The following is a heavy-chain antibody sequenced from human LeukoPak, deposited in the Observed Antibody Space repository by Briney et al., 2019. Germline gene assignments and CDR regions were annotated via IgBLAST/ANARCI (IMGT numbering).Heavy chain of an antibody. CDR3: AELGITMIGGV. CDR2: INSDGSGT. J-gene: IGHJ6*04. Sequence: PGGSLRLSCAASGFTFSSYWMHWVRQAPGKWLVWVSRINSDGSGTSYADSVKDRFTISRDHAKNTLYLHMNSLRAEDTAVYYCAELGITMIGGVWGKGTTVTISS. V-gene: IGHV3-74*01. CDR1: GFTFSSYW. D-gene: IGHD3-10*02.